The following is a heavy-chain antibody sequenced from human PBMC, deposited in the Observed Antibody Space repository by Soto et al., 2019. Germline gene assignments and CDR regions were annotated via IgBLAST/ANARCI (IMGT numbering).Heavy chain of an antibody. CDR1: GYRFTSYW. Sequence: GESLKISCKGFGYRFTSYWITWGRQMPGKGLESMGRIDPSDSYTNYSPSFQGHVTISADKSISTAFLQWNNLKASDTALYYCARLPPGYNHGDYWGHATLVTVSS. D-gene: IGHD5-12*01. CDR2: IDPSDSYT. CDR3: ARLPPGYNHGDY. V-gene: IGHV5-10-1*01. J-gene: IGHJ4*01.